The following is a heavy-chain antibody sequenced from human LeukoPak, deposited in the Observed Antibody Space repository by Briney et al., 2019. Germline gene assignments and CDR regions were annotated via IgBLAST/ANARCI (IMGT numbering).Heavy chain of an antibody. V-gene: IGHV4-30-4*01. Sequence: PSQTLSLTCTVSGGSISSGDYYWSWIRQPPGKGLEWIGYIYYSGSTYYNPSLKSRVTISVDTSKNQFSLKLSSVTAADTAVYYCARGDRTCSTSCYFSYYYYYGMDVWGQGTTVTVSS. CDR2: IYYSGST. J-gene: IGHJ6*02. D-gene: IGHD2-2*01. CDR1: GGSISSGDYY. CDR3: ARGDRTCSTSCYFSYYYYYGMDV.